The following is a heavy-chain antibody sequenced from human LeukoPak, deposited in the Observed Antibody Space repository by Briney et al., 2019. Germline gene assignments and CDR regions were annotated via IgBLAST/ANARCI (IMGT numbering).Heavy chain of an antibody. CDR1: GFTFSNYV. Sequence: PGGTLRLSCAASGFTFSNYVMSWVRQAPGKGLEWVSSVSDSGGYTYYADSVKGRLTISRDNSKNTVYLQMNSLRAEDTALYYCAKAVYYGLGSYQVDYWGQGTLVTVSS. J-gene: IGHJ4*02. D-gene: IGHD3-10*01. CDR2: VSDSGGYT. V-gene: IGHV3-23*01. CDR3: AKAVYYGLGSYQVDY.